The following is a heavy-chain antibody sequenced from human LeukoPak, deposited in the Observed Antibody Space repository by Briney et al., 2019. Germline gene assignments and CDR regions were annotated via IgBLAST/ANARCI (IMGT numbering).Heavy chain of an antibody. J-gene: IGHJ4*02. CDR3: ARGVYYFDY. CDR1: GGSISSGSYY. Sequence: PSETLSLTXTVSGGSISSGSYYWSWIGQPAGKGLQWIGRIYTSGSTNYNPSLKSRVTISVDTSKNQFSLKLSSVTAADTAVYYCARGVYYFDYWGQGTLVTVSS. D-gene: IGHD5/OR15-5a*01. CDR2: IYTSGST. V-gene: IGHV4-61*02.